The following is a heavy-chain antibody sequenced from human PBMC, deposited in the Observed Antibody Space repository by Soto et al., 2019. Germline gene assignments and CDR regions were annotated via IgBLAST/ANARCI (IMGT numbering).Heavy chain of an antibody. CDR3: ARRSYYGSYGLDV. CDR1: GGSISSGGYY. D-gene: IGHD3-10*01. J-gene: IGHJ6*02. V-gene: IGHV4-30-4*08. CDR2: IYYSGST. Sequence: SETLSLTCTVSGGSISSGGYYWSWIRQPPGKGLEWIGYIYYSGSTYYNPSLKSRVTISVDTSKNQFSLKLGSVTAADTAVYYCARRSYYGSYGLDVWGQGTTVTVSS.